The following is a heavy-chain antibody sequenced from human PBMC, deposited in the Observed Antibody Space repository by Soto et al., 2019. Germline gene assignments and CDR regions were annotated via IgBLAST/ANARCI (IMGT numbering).Heavy chain of an antibody. CDR3: PTTYYDILTGYFQPDY. V-gene: IGHV3-15*01. Sequence: EVQLVESGGGLVKPGGSLRLSCAASGFTFSNAWRSWVRQAPVKGLEWVGRIKSKTDGGTTDYAAPVKGRFTISRDDSKNTLYLQMNSLKTEDTAVYYCPTTYYDILTGYFQPDYWGQGTLVTVSS. CDR2: IKSKTDGGTT. D-gene: IGHD3-9*01. J-gene: IGHJ4*02. CDR1: GFTFSNAW.